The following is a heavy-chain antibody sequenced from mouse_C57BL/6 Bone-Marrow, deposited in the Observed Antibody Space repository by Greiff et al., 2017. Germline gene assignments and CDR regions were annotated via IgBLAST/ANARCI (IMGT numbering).Heavy chain of an antibody. CDR2: IDPSNSYT. Sequence: VQLQQPGAELVMPGASVKLSCKASGYTFTSYWMHWVKQRPGQGLEWIGEIDPSNSYTNYNQKFKGKSTLTVDTSSSTAYMQLSSLTSEDSAVYYCARDRDYFSWFAYWGQGTLVTVSA. CDR3: ARDRDYFSWFAY. D-gene: IGHD2-12*01. J-gene: IGHJ3*01. V-gene: IGHV1-69*01. CDR1: GYTFTSYW.